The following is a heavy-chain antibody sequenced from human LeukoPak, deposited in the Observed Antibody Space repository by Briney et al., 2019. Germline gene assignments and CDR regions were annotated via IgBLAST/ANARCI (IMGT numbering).Heavy chain of an antibody. CDR3: VRGLYCSGGSCRFDY. CDR1: GGSFSDYS. D-gene: IGHD2-15*01. CDR2: INHSGST. Sequence: SETLSLTCAVYGGSFSDYSWSWIRQPPGKGLEWIGEINHSGSTNYNPSLKSRVTISVDTSKNQFSLKLSSVTAADTAVYYCVRGLYCSGGSCRFDYWGQGTLVTVSS. V-gene: IGHV4-34*01. J-gene: IGHJ4*02.